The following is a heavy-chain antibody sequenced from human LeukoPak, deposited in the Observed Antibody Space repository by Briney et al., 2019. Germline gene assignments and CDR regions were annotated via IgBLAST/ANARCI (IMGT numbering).Heavy chain of an antibody. D-gene: IGHD1-1*01. CDR2: ISSSGSTI. J-gene: IGHJ6*03. Sequence: AGGSLRLSCAASGFTFSSYGMHWVRQAPGKGLEWVSYISSSGSTIYYADSVKGRFTISRDNAKNSLYLQMNSLRAEDTAVYYCAREGTGRYYYYYMDVWGKGTTVTISS. CDR1: GFTFSSYG. CDR3: AREGTGRYYYYYMDV. V-gene: IGHV3-48*04.